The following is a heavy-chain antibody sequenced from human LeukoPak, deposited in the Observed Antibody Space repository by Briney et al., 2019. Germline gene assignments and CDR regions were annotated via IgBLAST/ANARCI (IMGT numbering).Heavy chain of an antibody. CDR3: ARGPYYDILTGYYYYYYYMDV. J-gene: IGHJ6*03. CDR2: IYYSGST. Sequence: PSETLSLTCTVSGGSLSTYYWSWIRQPPGKGLEWIGYIYYSGSTNYNPSLKSRVTISVDTSKNQFSLKLSSVTAADTAVYYCARGPYYDILTGYYYYYYYMDVWGKGTTVTISS. D-gene: IGHD3-9*01. CDR1: GGSLSTYY. V-gene: IGHV4-59*01.